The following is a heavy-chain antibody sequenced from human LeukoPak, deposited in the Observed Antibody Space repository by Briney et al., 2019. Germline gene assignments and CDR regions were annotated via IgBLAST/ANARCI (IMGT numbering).Heavy chain of an antibody. V-gene: IGHV3-23*01. CDR3: AKVPAHSSSWYYFDY. J-gene: IGHJ4*02. CDR2: ISGSGGST. D-gene: IGHD6-13*01. Sequence: GGSLRLSCAASGFTFSSYAMSWVRQAPGKGLEWVSAISGSGGSTYYADSVKGRFTISRDNSKSTLYLQMNSLRAEDTAVYYCAKVPAHSSSWYYFDYWGQGTLVTVSS. CDR1: GFTFSSYA.